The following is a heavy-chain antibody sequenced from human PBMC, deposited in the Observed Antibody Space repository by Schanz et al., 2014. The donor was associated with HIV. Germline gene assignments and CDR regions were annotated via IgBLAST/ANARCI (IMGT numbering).Heavy chain of an antibody. D-gene: IGHD3-22*01. CDR2: ISYDGVNK. CDR1: GFSFDSFG. V-gene: IGHV3-30*18. Sequence: QVQLVESGGGVVQPGRSLRLSCVASGFSFDSFGMHWVRQAPGKGLEWVAVISYDGVNKHFADSVKGRFTISRDNSKNTLYLQVKRLRTEDTAVYFCAKDGNLYDSRYRGKGNYYHYYGMDARGQGTTVTVS. J-gene: IGHJ6*02. CDR3: AKDGNLYDSRYRGKGNYYHYYGMDA.